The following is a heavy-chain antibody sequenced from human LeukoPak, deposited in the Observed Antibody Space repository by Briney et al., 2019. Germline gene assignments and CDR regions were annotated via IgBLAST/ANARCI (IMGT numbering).Heavy chain of an antibody. CDR3: ARVTEQLASTFYYYYYMDV. CDR2: IIPIFGTA. J-gene: IGHJ6*03. CDR1: GGTFSSYA. V-gene: IGHV1-69*06. D-gene: IGHD6-13*01. Sequence: GSSVKVSCKASGGTFSSYAISWVRQAPGQGLEWMGGIIPIFGTANYAQKFQGRVTITADKSTSTAYMELSSLRSEDTAVYYCARVTEQLASTFYYYYYMDVWGKGTTVTISS.